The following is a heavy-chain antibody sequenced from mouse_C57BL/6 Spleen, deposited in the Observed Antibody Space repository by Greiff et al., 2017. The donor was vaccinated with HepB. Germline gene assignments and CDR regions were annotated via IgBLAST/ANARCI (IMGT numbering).Heavy chain of an antibody. CDR2: ISNLAYSI. J-gene: IGHJ4*01. V-gene: IGHV5-15*01. CDR3: ARHSVPSGSAMDY. Sequence: EVKLQESGGGLVQPGGSLKLSCAASGFTFSDYGMAWVRQAPRKGPEWVAFISNLAYSIYYADTVTGRFTISRENAKNTLYLEMSSLRSEDTAMYYCARHSVPSGSAMDYWGQGTSVTVSS. D-gene: IGHD3-2*02. CDR1: GFTFSDYG.